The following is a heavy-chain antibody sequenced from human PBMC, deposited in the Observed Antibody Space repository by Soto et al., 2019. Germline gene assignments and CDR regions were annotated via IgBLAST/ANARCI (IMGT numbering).Heavy chain of an antibody. J-gene: IGHJ4*02. V-gene: IGHV3-23*01. Sequence: PGGSLILSCAASGFTFSSYSRSWVRQAPGKGLEWVSAISGSGGSTYYADSVKGRFTISRDNSKNTLYLQMNSLRAEDTAVYYCAKPVDTAMVTLYYFDYWGQGTLVTVSS. CDR2: ISGSGGST. CDR3: AKPVDTAMVTLYYFDY. CDR1: GFTFSSYS. D-gene: IGHD5-18*01.